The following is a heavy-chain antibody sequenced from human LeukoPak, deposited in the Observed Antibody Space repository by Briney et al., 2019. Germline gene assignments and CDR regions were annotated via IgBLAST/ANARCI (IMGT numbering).Heavy chain of an antibody. CDR1: GYSFTSYW. Sequence: GESLKISCKGSGYSFTSYWIGWVRQMSGKGLEWMGIIDPGDSDTRYSPSLQGQVTISADKSIGTAYLQWSSLKASDTGIYYCARVRYSGYDQADYWGQGTLVTVSS. D-gene: IGHD5-12*01. CDR2: IDPGDSDT. J-gene: IGHJ4*02. CDR3: ARVRYSGYDQADY. V-gene: IGHV5-51*01.